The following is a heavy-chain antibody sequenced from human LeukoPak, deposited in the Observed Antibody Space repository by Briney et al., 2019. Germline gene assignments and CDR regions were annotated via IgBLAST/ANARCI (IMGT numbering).Heavy chain of an antibody. V-gene: IGHV3-9*01. J-gene: IGHJ4*02. CDR1: GFIFDDYA. Sequence: PGGSLRLSCAASGFIFDDYAMHWVRQAPGKGLEWVSGLSWNSVSIGYADSVKGRFTISRDNSKNTLYLQMNSLRAEDTAVYYCATTGATNHYWGQGTLVTVSS. CDR2: LSWNSVSI. CDR3: ATTGATNHY. D-gene: IGHD1-26*01.